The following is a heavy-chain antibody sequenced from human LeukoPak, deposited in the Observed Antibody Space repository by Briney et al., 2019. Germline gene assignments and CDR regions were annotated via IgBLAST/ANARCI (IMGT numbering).Heavy chain of an antibody. J-gene: IGHJ4*02. Sequence: GGSLRLSCTASGFIFSSYAMNWVRQAPGKGLEWVSGIRVGGEMYYADFVKGRFTISRDNSDNTPYLQMSGLSAEDTAVYYCAKGTGDTGYYFDYWGQGTLVTVSS. V-gene: IGHV3-23*01. CDR1: GFIFSSYA. CDR2: IRVGGEM. D-gene: IGHD7-27*01. CDR3: AKGTGDTGYYFDY.